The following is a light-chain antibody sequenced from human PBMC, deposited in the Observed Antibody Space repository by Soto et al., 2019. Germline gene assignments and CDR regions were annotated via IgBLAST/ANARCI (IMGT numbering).Light chain of an antibody. V-gene: IGLV2-23*02. CDR3: CSYAGSTTFAV. CDR2: EDS. Sequence: QSALTQPASVSGSPGQSITISCTGTSSDVGNYNAVSWYQQHPGKAPKLMIYEDSKRPSGVSNRFYGSKSGNTASLTVSGLQAEDEADYYCCSYAGSTTFAVFGGGTQLTV. J-gene: IGLJ2*01. CDR1: SSDVGNYNA.